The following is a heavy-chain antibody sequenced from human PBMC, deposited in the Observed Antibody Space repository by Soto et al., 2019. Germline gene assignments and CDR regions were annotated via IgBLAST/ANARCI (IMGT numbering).Heavy chain of an antibody. Sequence: GGSLRLSCAASGFTLSNYAMNWIRQAPGKGLEWLSSISANGRNAYYADSVKGRFTISTDRSKNTLYLQLDSLRVEDTAIYFCAKDLSILVSSAFGAPFDSWGQGTLVTVSS. D-gene: IGHD2-21*01. J-gene: IGHJ4*02. CDR1: GFTLSNYA. V-gene: IGHV3-23*01. CDR3: AKDLSILVSSAFGAPFDS. CDR2: ISANGRNA.